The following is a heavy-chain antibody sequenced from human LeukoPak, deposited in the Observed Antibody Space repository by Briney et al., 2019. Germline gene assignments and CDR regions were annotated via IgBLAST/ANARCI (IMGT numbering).Heavy chain of an antibody. CDR3: AREPDTIGWPKFDY. CDR2: INPNSGGT. D-gene: IGHD6-19*01. V-gene: IGHV1-2*02. J-gene: IGHJ4*02. Sequence: ASVKVFCKASGYTFTDYYIHWVRQAPGQGLEWMGWINPNSGGTNYAQKFQCRVTMTRDTSISTAYMELSRLRSDDTAVYYCAREPDTIGWPKFDYWGRGTLVTVSS. CDR1: GYTFTDYY.